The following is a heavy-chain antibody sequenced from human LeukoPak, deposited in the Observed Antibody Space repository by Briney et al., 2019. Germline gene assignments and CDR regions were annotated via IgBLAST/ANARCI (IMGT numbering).Heavy chain of an antibody. CDR3: ARHLKRNYYGSGSYYNNWFDP. J-gene: IGHJ5*02. Sequence: PSGTLSLTCAVSGGSISSSNWWSWVRQPPGKGLEWIGEIYHSGSTNYNPSLKSRVTISVDKSKNQFSLKLSSVTAADTAVYYCARHLKRNYYGSGSYYNNWFDPWGQGTLVTVSS. D-gene: IGHD3-10*01. CDR2: IYHSGST. CDR1: GGSISSSNW. V-gene: IGHV4-4*02.